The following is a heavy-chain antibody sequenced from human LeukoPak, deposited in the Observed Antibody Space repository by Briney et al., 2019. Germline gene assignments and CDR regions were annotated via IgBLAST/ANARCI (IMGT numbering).Heavy chain of an antibody. V-gene: IGHV3-48*04. CDR1: GFTFSDYS. D-gene: IGHD3-10*01. CDR3: VREWFGDMDV. J-gene: IGHJ6*03. Sequence: GGSLRLSCAASGFTFSDYSMNWVRQAPGKGLEFVSYISTSSRTISYADAVKGRFTISRDNAKNSLYLQMNSLRADDTAVYYCVREWFGDMDVWGKGTTVTVSS. CDR2: ISTSSRTI.